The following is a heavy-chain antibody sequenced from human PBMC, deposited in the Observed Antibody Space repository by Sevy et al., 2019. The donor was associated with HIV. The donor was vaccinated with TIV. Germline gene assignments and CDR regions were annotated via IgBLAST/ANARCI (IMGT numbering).Heavy chain of an antibody. Sequence: GGSLRLSCAASGFTFSSYSMNWVRQAPGKGLEWVSSISSSSSYIYYADSVKGRFTISRDNAKNSLYLQMNSLGAEDTAVYYCARAGDGYNFLDYWGQGTLVTVSS. CDR2: ISSSSSYI. V-gene: IGHV3-21*01. CDR1: GFTFSSYS. J-gene: IGHJ4*02. CDR3: ARAGDGYNFLDY. D-gene: IGHD5-12*01.